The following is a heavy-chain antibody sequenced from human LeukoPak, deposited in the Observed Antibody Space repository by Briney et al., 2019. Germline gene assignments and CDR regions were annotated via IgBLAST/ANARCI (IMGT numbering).Heavy chain of an antibody. V-gene: IGHV4-59*01. D-gene: IGHD5-24*01. CDR2: IFYRGTT. CDR3: ARGARDGYNHYHYYMDV. Sequence: PSETLSLTCIVSGGPISSYYWSWIRQTPGKGLEWIGDIFYRGTTNYNPSLKSRVTMSVDTTNNQFSLRLSSVTAADTAVYYCARGARDGYNHYHYYMDVWGKGTTVTVSS. J-gene: IGHJ6*03. CDR1: GGPISSYY.